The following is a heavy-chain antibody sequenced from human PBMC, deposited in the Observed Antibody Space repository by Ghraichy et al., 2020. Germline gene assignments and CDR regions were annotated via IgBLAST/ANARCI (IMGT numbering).Heavy chain of an antibody. J-gene: IGHJ4*02. CDR3: ARIYYDGSGYYPYYFDY. CDR1: GYTFTSYA. CDR2: INPGDGNT. V-gene: IGHV1-3*01. Sequence: ASVKVSCKASGYTFTSYAIQWVRQAPGQRLEWMGWINPGDGNTKYSQRFQGRVTITRDTSASTAYLELSSLRSEDTAVYYCARIYYDGSGYYPYYFDYWGQGTLVTVSS. D-gene: IGHD3-22*01.